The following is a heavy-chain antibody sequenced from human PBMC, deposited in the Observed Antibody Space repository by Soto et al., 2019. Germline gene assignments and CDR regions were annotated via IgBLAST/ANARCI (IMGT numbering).Heavy chain of an antibody. CDR1: GGTFSSYA. V-gene: IGHV1-69*01. J-gene: IGHJ4*02. CDR3: ARAPYYYDSSGYFPYYFDY. CDR2: IIPIFGTA. D-gene: IGHD3-22*01. Sequence: QVQLVQSGAEVKKPGSSVKVSCTASGGTFSSYAISWVRQAPGQGLEWMGGIIPIFGTANYAQKFEGRVTITADESTSTAYMELSSLRSEDTAVYYCARAPYYYDSSGYFPYYFDYWGQGTLVTVSS.